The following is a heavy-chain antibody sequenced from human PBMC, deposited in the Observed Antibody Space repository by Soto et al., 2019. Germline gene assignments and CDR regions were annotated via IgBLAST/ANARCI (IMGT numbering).Heavy chain of an antibody. Sequence: QVQLVESGGGVVQPGRSLRLSCAASGFTFSSYGMQWVRQAPGKGLEWVALVWYDGGNKYYADSVKGRFTISRDNSKNTLYLQMNSLRDEDTAVYYCVRAAGYSGNDYVYYYGTDVWGQGTTVTVSS. V-gene: IGHV3-33*01. CDR2: VWYDGGNK. CDR3: VRAAGYSGNDYVYYYGTDV. J-gene: IGHJ6*02. CDR1: GFTFSSYG. D-gene: IGHD5-12*01.